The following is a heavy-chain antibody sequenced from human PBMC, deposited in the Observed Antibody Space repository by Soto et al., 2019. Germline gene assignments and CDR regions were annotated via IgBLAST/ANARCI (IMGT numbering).Heavy chain of an antibody. D-gene: IGHD6-13*01. CDR1: GGSISSGGYS. J-gene: IGHJ5*02. V-gene: IGHV4-30-2*01. Sequence: PSETLSLTCAVSGGSISSGGYSWSWIRQPPGKGLEWIGYIYHSGSTYYNPSLKSRVTISVDRSKNQFSLKLSSVTAADTAVYYCARVISSSGMENWFDPWGQGTLVTVS. CDR2: IYHSGST. CDR3: ARVISSSGMENWFDP.